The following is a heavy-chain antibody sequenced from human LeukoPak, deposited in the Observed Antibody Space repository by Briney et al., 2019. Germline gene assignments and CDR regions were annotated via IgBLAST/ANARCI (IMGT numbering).Heavy chain of an antibody. CDR3: AKGRKNSGSELFDY. Sequence: GGSLRLSCAASGFTFSSYAMNWVRQAPGKGLEWVSAITGSGGRTYYADSVKGRFTISRDNSKNTLYLQMNSLRAEDTAIYYCAKGRKNSGSELFDYWGQGTLVTVSS. CDR1: GFTFSSYA. CDR2: ITGSGGRT. J-gene: IGHJ4*02. V-gene: IGHV3-23*01. D-gene: IGHD1-26*01.